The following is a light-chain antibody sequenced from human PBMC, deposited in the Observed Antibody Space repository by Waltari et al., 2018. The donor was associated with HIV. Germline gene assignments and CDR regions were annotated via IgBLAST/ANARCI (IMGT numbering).Light chain of an antibody. CDR3: AAWDDSLRGFYV. CDR2: RNN. V-gene: IGLV1-47*01. J-gene: IGLJ1*01. CDR1: SSNIGSNY. Sequence: QSVLPQPPSASGTPGQKVTISCSGSSSNIGSNYVSWYQQLPGTAPKLLIYRNNQRPSGVPDRFSGSKSGTSASLAISGLRSEDEADYYCAAWDDSLRGFYVFGTGTKVTVL.